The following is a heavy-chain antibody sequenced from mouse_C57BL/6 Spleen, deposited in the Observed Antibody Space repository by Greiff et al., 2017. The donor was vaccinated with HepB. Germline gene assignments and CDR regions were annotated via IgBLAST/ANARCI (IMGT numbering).Heavy chain of an antibody. CDR3: ARTTVVGEAWFAY. D-gene: IGHD1-1*01. CDR1: GYTFTSYW. CDR2: IDPSDSYT. J-gene: IGHJ3*01. V-gene: IGHV1-59*01. Sequence: VQLQQPGAELVRPGTSVKLSCKASGYTFTSYWMHWVKQRPGQGLEWIGVIDPSDSYTNYNQKFKGKATLTVDTSSSTAYMQLSSLTSEDSAVYYCARTTVVGEAWFAYWGQGTLVTVSA.